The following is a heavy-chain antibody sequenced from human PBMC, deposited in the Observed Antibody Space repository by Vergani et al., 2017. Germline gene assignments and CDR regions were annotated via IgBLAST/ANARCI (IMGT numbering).Heavy chain of an antibody. CDR1: GYSISSGYY. Sequence: QVQLQESGPGLVKPSETLYLTCSVPGYSISSGYYWGWIRQPPGKGLEWIATVFHSGSAYYNPSLRRRVTISVETSKNQFSLRLTTLTAADTAVYYCARQFWVSQGVGAFETWGRGTEVSVSS. D-gene: IGHD3-16*01. CDR2: VFHSGSA. J-gene: IGHJ3*02. V-gene: IGHV4-38-2*02. CDR3: ARQFWVSQGVGAFET.